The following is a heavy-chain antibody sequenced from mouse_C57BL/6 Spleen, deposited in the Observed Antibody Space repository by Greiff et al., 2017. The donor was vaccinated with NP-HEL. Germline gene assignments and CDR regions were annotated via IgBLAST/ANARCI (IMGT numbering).Heavy chain of an antibody. D-gene: IGHD2-5*01. CDR1: GFNIKDDY. Sequence: EVQLQQSGAELVRPGASVKLSCTASGFNIKDDYMHWVKQRPEQGLEWIGWIDPENGDTEYASKFQGKATITADTSSNTAYLQLSSLTSEDTAVYYCTTGSNYVLYYFDDWGQGTTLTVSS. V-gene: IGHV14-4*01. CDR2: IDPENGDT. J-gene: IGHJ2*01. CDR3: TTGSNYVLYYFDD.